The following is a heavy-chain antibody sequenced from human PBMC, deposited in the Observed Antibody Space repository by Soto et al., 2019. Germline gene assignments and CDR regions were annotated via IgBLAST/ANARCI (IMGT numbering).Heavy chain of an antibody. CDR2: IYNGGRT. CDR3: ARGPSGDKVDS. D-gene: IGHD7-27*01. CDR1: GGSISTVNYW. V-gene: IGHV4-30-4*01. Sequence: QVQLQESGPGLVKPSQTLSLTCTVSGGSISTVNYWWSWIRQSPDMGLEWIGHIYNGGRTYNNPSLESRVTMSVDTSKNQLSLTLSSASAADTAVYYCARGPSGDKVDSWGQGTLVTVSS. J-gene: IGHJ4*02.